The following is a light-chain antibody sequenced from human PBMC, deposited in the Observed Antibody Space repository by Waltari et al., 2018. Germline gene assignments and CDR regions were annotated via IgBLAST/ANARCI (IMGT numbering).Light chain of an antibody. J-gene: IGLJ3*02. Sequence: QSALTQPASVSGSPGQSITISCIGTSSDIGGYNYVSWYQQPPGKAPKVMIYDVTKRPSGVSNRCSGAKSGSTASLTISGLQAEDEADYYCSSYTSSNTWVFGGGTKLTVL. CDR1: SSDIGGYNY. V-gene: IGLV2-14*01. CDR3: SSYTSSNTWV. CDR2: DVT.